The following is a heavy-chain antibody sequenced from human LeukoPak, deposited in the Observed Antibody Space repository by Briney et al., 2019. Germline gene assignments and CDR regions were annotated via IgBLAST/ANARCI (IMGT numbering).Heavy chain of an antibody. CDR2: IYYSRST. CDR3: ARVPTVTSFDY. D-gene: IGHD4-17*01. CDR1: GGSISSSSYY. Sequence: SETLSLTCTVSGGSISSSSYYWGWIRQPPGKGLEWIGSIYYSRSTYSNTSLKSRVTISVDTSKNQFSLKLSSVTTADTAVYYCARVPTVTSFDYWGQGTLVTVSS. J-gene: IGHJ4*02. V-gene: IGHV4-39*01.